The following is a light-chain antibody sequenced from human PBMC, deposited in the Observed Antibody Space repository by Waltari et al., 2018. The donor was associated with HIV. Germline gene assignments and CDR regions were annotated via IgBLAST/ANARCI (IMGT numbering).Light chain of an antibody. Sequence: QAVLTQPPSVSGTPGQTVIISCSGSRSNIGTNTVSWYQQIPGTAPELLIFSDTQRPSGVPDRFSGSKSDTSASLAISGLQSEDEADYFCAAWDEGQNGRVLFGGGTKVTVL. CDR3: AAWDEGQNGRVL. J-gene: IGLJ2*01. CDR2: SDT. CDR1: RSNIGTNT. V-gene: IGLV1-44*01.